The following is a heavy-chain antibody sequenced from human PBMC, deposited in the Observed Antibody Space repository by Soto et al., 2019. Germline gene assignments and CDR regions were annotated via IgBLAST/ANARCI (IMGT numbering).Heavy chain of an antibody. CDR1: GFTFSTYT. J-gene: IGHJ3*02. V-gene: IGHV3-21*01. CDR3: ARLSLSALDI. Sequence: EEQLVESGGGLVKPGGSLRLSCAASGFTFSTYTINWVRQAPGKGLEWVSSISSGTTYIYYADSVKGRFTISRDNAKNSLYLQMNSLRSEDTAVYYCARLSLSALDIWGQGKLVTVSS. CDR2: ISSGTTYI.